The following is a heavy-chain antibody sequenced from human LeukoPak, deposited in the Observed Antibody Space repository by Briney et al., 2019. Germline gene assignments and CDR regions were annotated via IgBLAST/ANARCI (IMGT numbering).Heavy chain of an antibody. D-gene: IGHD3-10*01. Sequence: SETLSLTCTVSGGSISSYYWSWIRQPPGKGLERIGYIYYSGSTNYNPSLKSRVTISVDTSKNQFSLKLSSVTAADTAVYYCARGGAWFGESDAFDIWGQGTMVTVSS. CDR1: GGSISSYY. J-gene: IGHJ3*02. CDR3: ARGGAWFGESDAFDI. V-gene: IGHV4-59*08. CDR2: IYYSGST.